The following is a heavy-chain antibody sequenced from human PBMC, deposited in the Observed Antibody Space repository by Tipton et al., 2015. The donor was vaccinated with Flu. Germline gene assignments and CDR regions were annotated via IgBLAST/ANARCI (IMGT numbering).Heavy chain of an antibody. CDR1: GGSFSSHY. J-gene: IGHJ3*02. CDR3: AAHCCGGSCSHAFDI. Sequence: TLSLTCAVYGGSFSSHYWSWIRQPPGKGLEWIGEINPSGSTNYNPSLKSRVTISGDTSKNQVSLKLSSVTAADTAVYYCAAHCCGGSCSHAFDIWGQGTMVTVSS. CDR2: INPSGST. V-gene: IGHV4-34*01. D-gene: IGHD2-15*01.